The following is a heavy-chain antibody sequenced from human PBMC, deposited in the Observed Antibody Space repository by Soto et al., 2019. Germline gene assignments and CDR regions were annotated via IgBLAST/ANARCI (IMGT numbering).Heavy chain of an antibody. CDR2: ISSSDST. D-gene: IGHD1-1*01. J-gene: IGHJ4*02. CDR3: SREVQPVGRREYAC. V-gene: IGHV3-21*01. CDR1: GFTFSTCT. Sequence: EVQVVESGGGLVKPGGSLRLSCAVSGFTFSTCTMNWVRQAPGKGLEWVASISSSDSTYYADSVEGRFTISRDNARNSRYLQMSGLRAEDTAVYYCSREVQPVGRREYACWGQGTLVTVSS.